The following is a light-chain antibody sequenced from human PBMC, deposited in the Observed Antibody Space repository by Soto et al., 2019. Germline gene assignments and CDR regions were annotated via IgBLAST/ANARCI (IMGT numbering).Light chain of an antibody. V-gene: IGKV1-33*01. Sequence: DIHMTQSPSSLSASVGDRVTITCQASQDIRKYLNWYQQKPGRAPRLLIYGASNLETGVPSRFRGSGYGTDFTFTISSLQPEDIATYYCQHYDNLPPFTFGPGTKVAIK. CDR2: GAS. J-gene: IGKJ3*01. CDR3: QHYDNLPPFT. CDR1: QDIRKY.